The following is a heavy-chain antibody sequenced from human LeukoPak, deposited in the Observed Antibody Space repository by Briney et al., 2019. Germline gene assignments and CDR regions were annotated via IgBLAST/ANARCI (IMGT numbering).Heavy chain of an antibody. V-gene: IGHV3-21*01. CDR3: ARDGEDSSGWSTYLGWSYYFDY. CDR2: IRSSSSSYI. J-gene: IGHJ4*02. D-gene: IGHD6-19*01. Sequence: GGSLRLSCAASGFTFSSYSMNWVRQAPGKGLEWVSSIRSSSSSYIYYADSVKGRFTISRDNAKNSLYLQMNSLRAEDTAVYYCARDGEDSSGWSTYLGWSYYFDYWGQGTLVTVSS. CDR1: GFTFSSYS.